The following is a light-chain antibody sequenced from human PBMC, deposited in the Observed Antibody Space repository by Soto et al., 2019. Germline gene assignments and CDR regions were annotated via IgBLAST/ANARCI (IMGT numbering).Light chain of an antibody. CDR2: EVS. V-gene: IGLV2-14*01. J-gene: IGLJ1*01. Sequence: QSVLAQPASVSGSSGQSITISCPGTSSDDGGYNYVSWYQQHPGKAPKLRIDEVSNRPSGVCNRVSGSKSGNTASLTISGLQAEDEADYYCSSYTSSSSFYVFGTGTKVTVL. CDR3: SSYTSSSSFYV. CDR1: SSDDGGYNY.